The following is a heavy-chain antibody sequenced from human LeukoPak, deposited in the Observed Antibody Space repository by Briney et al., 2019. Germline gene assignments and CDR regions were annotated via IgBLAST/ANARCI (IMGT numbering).Heavy chain of an antibody. J-gene: IGHJ4*02. CDR1: GFTFSSYA. CDR2: ISGSGGST. CDR3: AKEGRYCTNGVCFETY. Sequence: VGSLRLSCAASGFTFSSYAMSWVRQAPGKGLEWVSAISGSGGSTYYANSVKGRFTISRDNSKNTLYLQMNSLRAEDTAVYYCAKEGRYCTNGVCFETYWGQGTLVTVSS. V-gene: IGHV3-23*01. D-gene: IGHD2-8*01.